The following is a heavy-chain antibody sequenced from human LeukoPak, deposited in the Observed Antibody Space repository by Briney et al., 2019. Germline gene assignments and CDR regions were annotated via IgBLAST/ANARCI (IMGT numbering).Heavy chain of an antibody. V-gene: IGHV3-23*01. J-gene: IGHJ4*02. CDR2: ISGIDT. CDR1: GFTFSTYA. Sequence: GGSLRDSCAASGFTFSTYAMNWVRQAPGKGLEWVSTISGIDTFYADSVKGRFTISRDNSKNTLYLQMISLRAEDTAVYYCTKDAPDSGGWFFFDSWGQGTLVTVSS. CDR3: TKDAPDSGGWFFFDS. D-gene: IGHD6-19*01.